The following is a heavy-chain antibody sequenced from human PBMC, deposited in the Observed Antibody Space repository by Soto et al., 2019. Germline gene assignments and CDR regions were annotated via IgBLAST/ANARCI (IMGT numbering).Heavy chain of an antibody. CDR1: GGSISRSNW. CDR3: AREVVVVAAPIEYNWFDP. V-gene: IGHV4-4*02. CDR2: IYHGGST. D-gene: IGHD2-15*01. Sequence: SETLSLTCTVSGGSISRSNWWNWVRQPPGKGLEWIGEIYHGGSTNYNPSLKSRVTISVDTSKNQFSLKLSSVTAADTAVYYCAREVVVVAAPIEYNWFDPWGQGTLVTVS. J-gene: IGHJ5*02.